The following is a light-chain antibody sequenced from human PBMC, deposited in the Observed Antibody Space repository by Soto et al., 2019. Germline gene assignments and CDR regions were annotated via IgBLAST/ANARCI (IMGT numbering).Light chain of an antibody. Sequence: EIVLTQSRGAVSLSPGERATLSCRASQSVSSSYLAWYQQKPGQAPRLLIYGASSRATGIPDRFSGSGSGTNFTLTISRLEPEDFAVYYCQQYGSSALTFGGGTKVDIK. CDR1: QSVSSSY. J-gene: IGKJ4*01. CDR3: QQYGSSALT. V-gene: IGKV3-20*01. CDR2: GAS.